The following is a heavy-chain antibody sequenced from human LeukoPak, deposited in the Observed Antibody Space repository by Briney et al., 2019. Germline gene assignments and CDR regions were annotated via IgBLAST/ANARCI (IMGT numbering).Heavy chain of an antibody. D-gene: IGHD3-16*01. CDR3: VKFGVDYDMGV. Sequence: SETLSLTCTVSGDSISGSYWTWVRQPPGQGLEWIGQIHHSGRADYNPSLKRRITISVDTSKSQMSLTLTSVTAADTAIYYCVKFGVDYDMGVWGQGTTVTVSS. J-gene: IGHJ6*02. CDR2: IHHSGRA. V-gene: IGHV4-59*01. CDR1: GDSISGSY.